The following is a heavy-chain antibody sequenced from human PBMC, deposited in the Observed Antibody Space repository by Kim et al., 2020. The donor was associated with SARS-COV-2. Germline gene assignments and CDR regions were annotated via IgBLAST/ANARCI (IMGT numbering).Heavy chain of an antibody. CDR1: GYTFTGYY. D-gene: IGHD4-4*01. CDR2: INPNSGAT. J-gene: IGHJ4*02. V-gene: IGHV1-2*06. Sequence: ASVKVSCKASGYTFTGYYIHWVRQAPGQGLQWVGRINPNSGATNYAQNFQARVTMTRDTSITTAYMELSSLKSDDTAVYSCARGLTTSLDYWGQGTLVTVSS. CDR3: ARGLTTSLDY.